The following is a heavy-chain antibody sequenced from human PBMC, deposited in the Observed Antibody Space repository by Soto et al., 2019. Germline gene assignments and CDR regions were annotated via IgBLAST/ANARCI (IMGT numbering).Heavy chain of an antibody. D-gene: IGHD3-10*01. CDR3: ARVSRTYYYGSGSYYNDKPFDY. CDR2: INHSGST. V-gene: IGHV4-34*01. J-gene: IGHJ4*02. CDR1: GGSFSGYS. Sequence: QVQLQQWGAGLLKPSETLSLTCAAYGGSFSGYSWTWIRQPPGKGLEWMGEINHSGSTNYTPSLKSRVTISVDTSKNQFSLKLSSVTAADTAVYYCARVSRTYYYGSGSYYNDKPFDYWGQGTLVTVSS.